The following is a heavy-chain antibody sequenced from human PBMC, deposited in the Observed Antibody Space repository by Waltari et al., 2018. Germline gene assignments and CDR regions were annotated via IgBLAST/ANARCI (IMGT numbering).Heavy chain of an antibody. CDR1: GGSISSHY. CDR3: ARPSFECSGGSCYSKGAFDI. D-gene: IGHD2-15*01. Sequence: QVQLQESGPGLVKPSETLSLTCTVSGGSISSHYWSWIRQPPGKGLEWIGYIYYSGSTNYNPSLKSRVTISVDTSKNQFSLKLSSVTAADTAVYYCARPSFECSGGSCYSKGAFDIWGQGTMVTVSS. J-gene: IGHJ3*02. CDR2: IYYSGST. V-gene: IGHV4-59*11.